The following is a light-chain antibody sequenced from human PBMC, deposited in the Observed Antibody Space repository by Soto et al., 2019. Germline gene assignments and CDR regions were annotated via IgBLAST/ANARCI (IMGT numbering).Light chain of an antibody. CDR2: DAS. CDR1: QSVNNY. CDR3: QQRSNWIFT. V-gene: IGKV3-11*01. J-gene: IGKJ3*01. Sequence: EIVLTQSPATLSVSPGERATLSCRASQSVNNYLAWYQQKPGQAPRLLIYDASNRATGIPARFSGSGSGTDFTLTISSLEPEDFAVYYCQQRSNWIFTFGPGTKVDIK.